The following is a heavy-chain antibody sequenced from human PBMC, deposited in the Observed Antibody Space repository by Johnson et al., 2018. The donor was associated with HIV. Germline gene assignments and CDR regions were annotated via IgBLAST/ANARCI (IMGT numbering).Heavy chain of an antibody. CDR3: ARDRHTVPGPDAFDI. Sequence: VQLLESGGGLVQPGRSLRLSCAASGFTVSSNYMSWVRQAPGKGLEWVSVIYSAGYTYYADSVKGRFTISRDNSKNMLFLQMNSLRAEDKAVYYCARDRHTVPGPDAFDIWGQGTMVTVSS. CDR1: GFTVSSNY. V-gene: IGHV3-66*02. D-gene: IGHD6-19*01. CDR2: IYSAGYT. J-gene: IGHJ3*02.